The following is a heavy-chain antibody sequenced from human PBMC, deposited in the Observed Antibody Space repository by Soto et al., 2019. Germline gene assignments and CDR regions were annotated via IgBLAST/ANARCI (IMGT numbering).Heavy chain of an antibody. CDR2: ISYNGTNK. CDR3: ARRSFPYTGSPLEPWSDALDI. D-gene: IGHD1-26*01. Sequence: QVQLVESGGGVVQPGRSLRLSCAASGFSISTYALHWVRQAPGKGPEWVAIISYNGTNKHYADSVKGRFTISRDNSKNTVDLQMNCLRVEDTAMYYCARRSFPYTGSPLEPWSDALDIWGQGSMVTVPS. V-gene: IGHV3-30*04. J-gene: IGHJ3*02. CDR1: GFSISTYA.